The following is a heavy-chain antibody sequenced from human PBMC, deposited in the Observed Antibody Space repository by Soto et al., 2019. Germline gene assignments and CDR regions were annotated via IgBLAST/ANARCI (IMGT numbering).Heavy chain of an antibody. CDR2: IYSGGST. V-gene: IGHV3-66*01. J-gene: IGHJ4*02. CDR1: GFTISSNY. D-gene: IGHD1-1*01. Sequence: EVQLVESGGGLVQPGGSLRLSCAASGFTISSNYMSWVRQAPGKGLEWVSVIYSGGSTYYADSVKGRFTISRDNSKNTLYLQMNSLRAEDTAVYYCARGGRHDAYNPLTLDYWGQGTLVTVSS. CDR3: ARGGRHDAYNPLTLDY.